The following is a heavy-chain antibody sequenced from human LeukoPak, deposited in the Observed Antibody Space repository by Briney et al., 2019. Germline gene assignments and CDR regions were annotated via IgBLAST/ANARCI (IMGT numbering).Heavy chain of an antibody. CDR2: INLSGST. Sequence: PSETLSLTCGVSGVSLSGNYWSWIRQSPGRGLEWIGDINLSGSTNYNTSLKTRVTISVDVFKDQFSLKLASVTAADTAVYYCVVRRTYWGTDYWGQGTLVTVSS. CDR1: GVSLSGNY. D-gene: IGHD3-10*01. J-gene: IGHJ4*02. CDR3: VVRRTYWGTDY. V-gene: IGHV4-34*01.